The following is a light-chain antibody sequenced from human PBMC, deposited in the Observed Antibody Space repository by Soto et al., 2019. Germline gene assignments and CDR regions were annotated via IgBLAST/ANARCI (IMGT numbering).Light chain of an antibody. CDR2: YAS. CDR3: QQSSSTPHT. Sequence: DIQMTQSPSSLSASLGDRVTITCRASQAINKYLHWHQQRPGEAPKLLIYYASSLQTGVPPRFSGSGSGTHFTLTISSLQTEDFATYYCQQSSSTPHTFGQGTIVEIK. CDR1: QAINKY. V-gene: IGKV1-39*01. J-gene: IGKJ2*01.